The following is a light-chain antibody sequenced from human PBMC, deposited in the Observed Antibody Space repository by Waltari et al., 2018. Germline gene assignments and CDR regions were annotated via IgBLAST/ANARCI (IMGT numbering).Light chain of an antibody. CDR3: QSYDSSLSGVV. J-gene: IGLJ2*01. CDR1: SSTIGAGYD. V-gene: IGLV1-40*01. Sequence: QSVLTQPPSVSGAPGQRVTISCTGSSSTIGAGYDVHWYHHLPGTAPKLLTYGNSNRPSGVPDRFSGSQFGTSASLAISGLQAEDEADYYCQSYDSSLSGVVFGGGTKLTVL. CDR2: GNS.